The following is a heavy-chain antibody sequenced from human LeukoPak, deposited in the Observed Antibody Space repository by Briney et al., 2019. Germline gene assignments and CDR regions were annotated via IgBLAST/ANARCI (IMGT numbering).Heavy chain of an antibody. CDR3: ARPANYDYVWGSYRYSSSLAFDI. CDR1: GYTFTGYY. Sequence: GPPVKVSCKASGYTFTGYYMHWVRQAPGQGLEWMGWINPNSGGTNYAQKFQGRVTMTRDTSISTAYMELSRLRSDDTAVYYCARPANYDYVWGSYRYSSSLAFDIWGQGTMVTVSS. D-gene: IGHD3-16*02. J-gene: IGHJ3*02. V-gene: IGHV1-2*02. CDR2: INPNSGGT.